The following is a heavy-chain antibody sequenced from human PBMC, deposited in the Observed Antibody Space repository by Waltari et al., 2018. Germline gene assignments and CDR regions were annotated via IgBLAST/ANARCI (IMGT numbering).Heavy chain of an antibody. Sequence: EVQLVESGGGLVQPGGSLRLSCAASGFPFSNLAMHWVRQATGKGLEWVSTIGTAGDTYYPDSVRGRFTISRDNAKNSFYLQMSSLRADDTAVYYCAKDTVDTTLVRYFDLWGRGTLVTVSS. D-gene: IGHD5-18*01. V-gene: IGHV3-13*01. J-gene: IGHJ2*01. CDR2: IGTAGDT. CDR3: AKDTVDTTLVRYFDL. CDR1: GFPFSNLA.